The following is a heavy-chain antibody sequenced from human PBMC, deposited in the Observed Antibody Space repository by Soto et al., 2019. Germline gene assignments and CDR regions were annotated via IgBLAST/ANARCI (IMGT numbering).Heavy chain of an antibody. V-gene: IGHV3-21*01. Sequence: GSLRLSCGASVFTFSTYNMNFVRQALGKGLEWVSSISSGATYRYYPDSVKGRFTVSRDNPNNSLYLQMNSLRGEDTAVYYWARRWCTMVVAFDAFDIWGQGTLVTVSS. CDR1: VFTFSTYN. CDR3: ARRWCTMVVAFDAFDI. CDR2: ISSGATYR. J-gene: IGHJ3*02. D-gene: IGHD2-8*02.